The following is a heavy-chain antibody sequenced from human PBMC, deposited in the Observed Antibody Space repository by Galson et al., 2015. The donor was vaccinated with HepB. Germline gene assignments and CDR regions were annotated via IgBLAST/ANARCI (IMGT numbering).Heavy chain of an antibody. CDR1: GYTFTGYY. Sequence: SVKVSCKASGYTFTGYYMHWVRQAPGQGLEWMGWINPNSGGTNYAQKFQGRVTMTRDTSISTAYMELSRLRSDDTAVYYCARDLLAGYSSSWYSLVYYYYYYGMDVWGQGTTVTVSS. CDR3: ARDLLAGYSSSWYSLVYYYYYYGMDV. CDR2: INPNSGGT. V-gene: IGHV1-2*02. D-gene: IGHD6-13*01. J-gene: IGHJ6*02.